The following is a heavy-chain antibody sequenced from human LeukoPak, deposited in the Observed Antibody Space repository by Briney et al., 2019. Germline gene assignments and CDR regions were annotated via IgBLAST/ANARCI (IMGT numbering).Heavy chain of an antibody. Sequence: PGGSLRLSCAASGFTFSRYAMSWVRQAPGKGLEWVSAISGSGGSTYYADSVKGRFTISRDNSKNTLYLQMNSLRAEDTAVYYCAKDLIAYDSSGFFDYWGQGTLVTVSS. CDR3: AKDLIAYDSSGFFDY. J-gene: IGHJ4*02. V-gene: IGHV3-23*01. CDR2: ISGSGGST. CDR1: GFTFSRYA. D-gene: IGHD3-22*01.